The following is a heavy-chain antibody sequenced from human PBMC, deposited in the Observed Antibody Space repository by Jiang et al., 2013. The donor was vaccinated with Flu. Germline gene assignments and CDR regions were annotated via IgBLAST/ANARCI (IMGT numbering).Heavy chain of an antibody. V-gene: IGHV1-69*01. CDR3: ARGVGGYSHGYILY. CDR1: SYG. J-gene: IGHJ4*02. Sequence: SYGISWVRQAPGEGLDVDGRDHPHFGTVNYAQKFRGRVTIIADESTRTVYMELSGLRSEDTAVYYCARGVGGYSHGYILYWGQGTLVTVSS. D-gene: IGHD5-18*01. CDR2: HPHFGTV.